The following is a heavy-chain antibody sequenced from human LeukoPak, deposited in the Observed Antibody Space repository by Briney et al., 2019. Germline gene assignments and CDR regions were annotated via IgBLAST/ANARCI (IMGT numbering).Heavy chain of an antibody. CDR3: ARAPPGGLDY. J-gene: IGHJ4*02. CDR2: IYHTGNS. CDR1: GGSVSSDY. Sequence: SETLSLTCTVSGGSVSSDYWSWIRQPPGKGLEWIGYIYHTGNSDYNPSLKSRATISLGTSKNQFSLKLTSVTAADTAVYYCARAPPGGLDYWGQGTLVTVSS. D-gene: IGHD4-23*01. V-gene: IGHV4-59*08.